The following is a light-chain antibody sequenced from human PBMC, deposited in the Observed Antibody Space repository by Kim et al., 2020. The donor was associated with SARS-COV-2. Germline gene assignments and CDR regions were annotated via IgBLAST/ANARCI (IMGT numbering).Light chain of an antibody. CDR3: AAWDDSLSAWV. CDR2: RSN. CDR1: SSNIGSNN. J-gene: IGLJ3*02. Sequence: GQGVTIPCSGSSSNIGSNNVYWSQQLPGTAPKLLIYRSNQRPSGVPARFSGSKSGTSASLAISGLRSEDEADYYCAAWDDSLSAWVFGGGTQLTVL. V-gene: IGLV1-47*01.